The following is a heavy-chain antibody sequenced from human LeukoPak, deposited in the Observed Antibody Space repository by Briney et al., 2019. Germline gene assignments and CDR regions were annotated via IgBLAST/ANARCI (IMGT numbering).Heavy chain of an antibody. CDR3: AREYPADYSSSWYGEIDI. D-gene: IGHD6-13*01. CDR2: IIPIFGTA. V-gene: IGHV1-69*13. J-gene: IGHJ3*02. CDR1: GGTFSSYA. Sequence: ASVKVSCKASGGTFSSYAISWVRQAPGQGLEWMGGIIPIFGTANYAQKFQGRVTITADESTSTAYKELSSLRSEDTAVYYCAREYPADYSSSWYGEIDIWGQGTMVTVSS.